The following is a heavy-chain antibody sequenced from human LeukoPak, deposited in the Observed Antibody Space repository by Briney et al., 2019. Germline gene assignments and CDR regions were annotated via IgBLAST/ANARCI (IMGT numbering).Heavy chain of an antibody. CDR2: INPNSGVT. D-gene: IGHD6-6*01. Sequence: WASVKVSCKASGYTFTSYDINWVRQATGQGLEWMGWINPNSGVTNYAQKFQGRVIMTSDTSISTAYMEFSRLRSDDTAMYYCARDLGVTVRPFSLFYWGQGTLVTVSS. J-gene: IGHJ4*02. CDR1: GYTFTSYD. CDR3: ARDLGVTVRPFSLFY. V-gene: IGHV1-2*02.